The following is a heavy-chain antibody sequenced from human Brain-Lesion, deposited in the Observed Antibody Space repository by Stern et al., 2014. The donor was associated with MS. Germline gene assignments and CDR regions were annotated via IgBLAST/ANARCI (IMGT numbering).Heavy chain of an antibody. D-gene: IGHD1-26*01. Sequence: VHLVESGPGLVKPSETLSLTCTVSGGSISSSTYYWAWIRQPPGNGREWIGNIYYSGFTYYNPFLKSRVTISVDMSKNQFSLKLSSVTAADTAIYYCARHDSVPRPSQLYSARDRGPGYFDYWGQGTLVTVSS. V-gene: IGHV4-39*01. CDR1: GGSISSSTYY. CDR3: ARHDSVPRPSQLYSARDRGPGYFDY. J-gene: IGHJ4*02. CDR2: IYYSGFT.